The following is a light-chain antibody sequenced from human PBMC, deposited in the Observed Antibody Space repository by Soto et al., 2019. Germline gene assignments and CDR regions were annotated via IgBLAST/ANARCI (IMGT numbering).Light chain of an antibody. CDR1: QSVSSN. CDR2: DAS. CDR3: QQYKKWPRT. Sequence: EIVMTQSPATVSVSPGERATLSCRARQSVSSNLAWYQQKPGQAPRLLIYDASTRATGMSARFSGSGSGTEFTLTISSLQSEDFAVYYCQQYKKWPRTFGQGTKVEIK. J-gene: IGKJ1*01. V-gene: IGKV3-15*01.